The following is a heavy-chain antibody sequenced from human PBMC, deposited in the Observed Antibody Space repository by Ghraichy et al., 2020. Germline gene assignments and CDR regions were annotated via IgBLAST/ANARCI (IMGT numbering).Heavy chain of an antibody. J-gene: IGHJ4*02. CDR2: INSNGNST. CDR3: ARNRSPGDY. V-gene: IGHV3-74*01. CDR1: GFTFSNYW. Sequence: GGSLRLSCAASGFTFSNYWMRWVRQAPGKGLEWVSRINSNGNSTYYADSVKGRFTISRDNAKNTLYLQMNSLRAEDTAVYYCARNRSPGDYWGQGTRVTVSS. D-gene: IGHD1-14*01.